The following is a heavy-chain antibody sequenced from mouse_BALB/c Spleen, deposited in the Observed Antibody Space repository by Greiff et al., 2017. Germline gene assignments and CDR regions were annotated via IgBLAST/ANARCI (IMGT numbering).Heavy chain of an antibody. CDR2: ISSGGSYT. J-gene: IGHJ3*01. CDR1: GFTFSSYT. Sequence: EVKVVESGGGLVKPGGSLKLSCAASGFTFSSYTMSWVRQTPEKRLEWVATISSGGSYTYYPDSVKGRFTISRDNAKNTLYLQMSSLKSEDTAMYYCARDQPVAYWGQGTLVTVSA. D-gene: IGHD6-1*01. CDR3: ARDQPVAY. V-gene: IGHV5-6-4*01.